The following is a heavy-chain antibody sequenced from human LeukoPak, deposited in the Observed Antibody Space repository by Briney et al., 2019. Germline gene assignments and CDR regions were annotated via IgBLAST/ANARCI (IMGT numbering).Heavy chain of an antibody. D-gene: IGHD2-8*01. J-gene: IGHJ4*02. CDR3: AKDTSIGKYCTNGVCSPFDY. V-gene: IGHV3-23*01. Sequence: GGSLRLSCAGPGLTFSSYAMSWVAKAPGQGLRWASAISASGDYTSYADSVRGRFTISRDNSRNTLYLQMISLRPEDTAVYYCAKDTSIGKYCTNGVCSPFDYWGQGTLVTVSS. CDR2: ISASGDYT. CDR1: GLTFSSYA.